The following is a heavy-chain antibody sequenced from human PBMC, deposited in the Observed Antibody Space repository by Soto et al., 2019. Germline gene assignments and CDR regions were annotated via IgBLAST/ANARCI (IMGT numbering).Heavy chain of an antibody. Sequence: QVHLQESGPGLVKPSQTLSLNCTVSGGSVSSGDYYWTWIRQHPGKGLEWIGYISYTGSTYYNPSLESRVSISVDTSRTHFSLGLNSVTAADTAVYYCATTGGYGTPGDYWGQGTLVTVSS. CDR3: ATTGGYGTPGDY. CDR2: ISYTGST. CDR1: GGSVSSGDYY. D-gene: IGHD5-12*01. J-gene: IGHJ4*02. V-gene: IGHV4-31*03.